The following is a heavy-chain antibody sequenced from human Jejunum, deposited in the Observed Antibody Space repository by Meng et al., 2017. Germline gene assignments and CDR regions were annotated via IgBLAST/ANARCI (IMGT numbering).Heavy chain of an antibody. Sequence: ASVKVSCKASGYTFTDHAVHWVRQAPGQRPEWMGWINAYTGNTKYSQKFQGRVTITSDTFASKPYIEVSSLRSEDTRVYYCGREGTWSQPPVDYYKGMDVWGQGTTVTVSS. CDR3: GREGTWSQPPVDYYKGMDV. CDR2: INAYTGNT. D-gene: IGHD2-15*01. CDR1: GYTFTDHA. V-gene: IGHV1-3*01. J-gene: IGHJ6*02.